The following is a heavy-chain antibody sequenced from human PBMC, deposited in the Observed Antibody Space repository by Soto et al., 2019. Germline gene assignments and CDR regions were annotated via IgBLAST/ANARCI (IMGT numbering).Heavy chain of an antibody. CDR3: TRDPYGGSRYYFDS. CDR1: GFSFTNYG. Sequence: GGSLRLSCAASGFSFTNYGMHWVRQAPGKGLEWVAVIWYDGSNKYYADSVKGRFAISKDNSQSTLYLQMNNLRPEDTAVYYCTRDPYGGSRYYFDSWGQGTLVTVSS. D-gene: IGHD1-26*01. V-gene: IGHV3-33*01. J-gene: IGHJ4*02. CDR2: IWYDGSNK.